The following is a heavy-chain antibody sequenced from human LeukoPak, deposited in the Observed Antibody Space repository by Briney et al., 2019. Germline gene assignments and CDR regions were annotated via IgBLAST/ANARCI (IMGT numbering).Heavy chain of an antibody. D-gene: IGHD4-17*01. V-gene: IGHV3-48*01. CDR1: GFTFSSYS. J-gene: IGHJ4*02. Sequence: GGSLRLSCAASGFTFSSYSMNWVRQAPGKGLEWVSYISSRSSNIYYTDSVRGRFTISRDNAKNSLYLQMNSLRAEDTAVYYCARDSTVTTDRNFDYWGQGTLVTVSS. CDR2: ISSRSSNI. CDR3: ARDSTVTTDRNFDY.